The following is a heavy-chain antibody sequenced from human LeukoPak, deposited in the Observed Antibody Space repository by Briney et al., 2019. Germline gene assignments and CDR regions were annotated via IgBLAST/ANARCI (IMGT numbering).Heavy chain of an antibody. CDR1: GFTFSSYG. J-gene: IGHJ4*02. CDR3: AKLKAQSYYDSSGYPYY. V-gene: IGHV3-30*02. Sequence: GGSLRLSCAASGFTFSSYGMHWVRQAPGEGLEWVAFIRYDGSNKYYADSVKGRFTISRDNSKNTLYLQMNSLRAEDTAVYYCAKLKAQSYYDSSGYPYYWGQGTLVTVSS. CDR2: IRYDGSNK. D-gene: IGHD3-22*01.